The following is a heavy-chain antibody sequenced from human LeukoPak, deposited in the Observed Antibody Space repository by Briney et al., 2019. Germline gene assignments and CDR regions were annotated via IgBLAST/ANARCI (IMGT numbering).Heavy chain of an antibody. CDR2: VSGSGGST. J-gene: IGHJ6*03. V-gene: IGHV3-23*01. CDR1: GFTFSSYG. Sequence: GGTLRLSCAASGFTFSSYGMSWVRQAPGKGLEWVSAVSGSGGSTYYADSVKGRFTISRDNSKNALYLQMNSLRAEDTAVYYCAKGVNTMVRGVDYYYYYMDVWGKGTTVTISS. CDR3: AKGVNTMVRGVDYYYYYMDV. D-gene: IGHD3-10*01.